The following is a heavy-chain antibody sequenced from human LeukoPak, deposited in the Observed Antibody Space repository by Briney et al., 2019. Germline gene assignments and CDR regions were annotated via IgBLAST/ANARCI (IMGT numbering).Heavy chain of an antibody. V-gene: IGHV3-23*01. CDR1: GFTFSSYA. CDR2: ISGSGGST. D-gene: IGHD3-10*01. Sequence: GGSLRLSCAASGFTFSSYAMSWVRQAPGKGLEWVSAISGSGGSTYYADSVKGRFTISRDNSKNTLYLQMNSLRAEDTAVYYCAKAYLWFGGLLYFDYWGQGTLVTVSS. J-gene: IGHJ4*02. CDR3: AKAYLWFGGLLYFDY.